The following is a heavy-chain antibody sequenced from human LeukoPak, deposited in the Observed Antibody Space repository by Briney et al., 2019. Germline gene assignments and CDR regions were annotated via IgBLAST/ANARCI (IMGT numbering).Heavy chain of an antibody. D-gene: IGHD3-3*01. V-gene: IGHV1-69*13. CDR3: AREEVGRFLEWLLGAFDI. CDR1: GGTFSSYA. CDR2: IIPIFGTA. J-gene: IGHJ3*02. Sequence: ASVKVSCKASGGTFSSYAISWVRQAPGQGLEWMGGIIPIFGTANYAQKFQGRVTITADESTSTAYMELSSLRAEDTAVYYCAREEVGRFLEWLLGAFDIWGQGTMVTVSS.